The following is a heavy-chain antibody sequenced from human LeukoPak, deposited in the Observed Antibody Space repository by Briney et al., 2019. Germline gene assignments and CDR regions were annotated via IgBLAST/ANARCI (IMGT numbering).Heavy chain of an antibody. J-gene: IGHJ4*02. CDR2: ISGSGGST. Sequence: PGGSLRLSCAASGFTFSSYGMSWVRQAPGKGLEWVSAISGSGGSTYYADSVKGRFTISRDNSKNTLYLQMNSLRAEDTAVYYCAKILGVRGLIWAFDYWGQGTLVTVSS. CDR3: AKILGVRGLIWAFDY. D-gene: IGHD3-10*01. CDR1: GFTFSSYG. V-gene: IGHV3-23*01.